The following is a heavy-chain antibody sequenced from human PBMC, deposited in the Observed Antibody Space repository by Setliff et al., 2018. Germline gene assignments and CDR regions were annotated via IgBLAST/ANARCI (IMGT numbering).Heavy chain of an antibody. CDR2: ISGDGITI. CDR1: RFTFSYYY. CDR3: ARDGVFYAMDV. Sequence: GGSLRLSCAASRFTFSYYYMSWVRQAPGKGLEWISKISGDGITIYYADSVRGRFTISRDNAKNSLYLQMNSLRAEDTALYYCARDGVFYAMDVWGRGTTVTVSS. J-gene: IGHJ6*02. D-gene: IGHD3-10*01. V-gene: IGHV3-11*04.